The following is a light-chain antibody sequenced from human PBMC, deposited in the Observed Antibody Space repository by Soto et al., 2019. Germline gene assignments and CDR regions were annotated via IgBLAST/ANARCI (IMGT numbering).Light chain of an antibody. Sequence: EIVLTQSAATLSLSPGERGILXCRASQSVSTVLVWFQQNPGKPPRLLICNASNRTTGIQARLSGSGSGIDFTLNISSLEPEDFAVYYCKQRGDWPPITFGQGTRLEIK. J-gene: IGKJ5*01. CDR3: KQRGDWPPIT. CDR2: NAS. V-gene: IGKV3-11*01. CDR1: QSVSTV.